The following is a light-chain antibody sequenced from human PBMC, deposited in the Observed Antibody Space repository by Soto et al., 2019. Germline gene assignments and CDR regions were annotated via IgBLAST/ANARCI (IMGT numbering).Light chain of an antibody. Sequence: EIVMTQSPATLSVSPGERATLSCRASQSVSILLAWYQQKPGQAPRLLIYGASSRATGIPDRFSGSGSGTDFTLSINRLEPEDFAVFYCQQYGSLPFTFGPGTKVDI. CDR1: QSVSIL. J-gene: IGKJ3*01. V-gene: IGKV3-20*01. CDR3: QQYGSLPFT. CDR2: GAS.